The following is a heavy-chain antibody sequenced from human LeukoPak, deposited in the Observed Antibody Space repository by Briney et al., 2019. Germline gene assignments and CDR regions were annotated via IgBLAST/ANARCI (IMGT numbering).Heavy chain of an antibody. V-gene: IGHV1-2*04. D-gene: IGHD4-11*01. CDR1: GYTFTGYY. J-gene: IGHJ3*02. Sequence: ASVKVSCKASGYTFTGYYMHWVRQAPGQGLEWMGWINPNSGGTNYAQKFQGWVTMTRDTSISTAYMELSRLRSDDTAVYYCFTVPSHVLDAFDIWGQGTMVTVSS. CDR2: INPNSGGT. CDR3: FTVPSHVLDAFDI.